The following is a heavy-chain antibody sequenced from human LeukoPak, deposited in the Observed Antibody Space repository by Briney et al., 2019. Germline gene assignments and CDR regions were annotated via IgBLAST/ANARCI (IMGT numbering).Heavy chain of an antibody. CDR3: ARDQIPAAGRGAFDI. CDR2: IYYSGST. CDR1: GGSISSYY. V-gene: IGHV4-59*01. Sequence: SSETLSLTCTVSGGSISSYYWSWIRQPPGKGLEWIGYIYYSGSTNYNPSLKSRLTISVDTSKKQFSLKLSSVTAADTAVYYCARDQIPAAGRGAFDIWGQGTMVTVSS. D-gene: IGHD6-13*01. J-gene: IGHJ3*02.